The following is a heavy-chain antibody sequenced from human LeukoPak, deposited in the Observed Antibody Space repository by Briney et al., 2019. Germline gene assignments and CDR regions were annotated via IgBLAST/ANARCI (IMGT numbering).Heavy chain of an antibody. CDR1: GYPFTSYW. J-gene: IGHJ4*02. CDR3: ARHLSPAAVAGLDY. Sequence: RGESLPISCQGSGYPFTSYWISWVRQLPGKGLEWMGRIDPSDSYTNYSPSFQGHVTISADKSISTAYLQWSSLKASDTAMYYCARHLSPAAVAGLDYWGQGTLVTVSS. CDR2: IDPSDSYT. V-gene: IGHV5-10-1*01. D-gene: IGHD6-19*01.